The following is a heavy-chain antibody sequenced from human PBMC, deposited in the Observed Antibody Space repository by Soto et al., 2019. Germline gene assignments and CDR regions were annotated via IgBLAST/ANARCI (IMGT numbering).Heavy chain of an antibody. J-gene: IGHJ3*02. CDR1: GFTFSDYY. CDR3: AKVAAPTLGAFDI. V-gene: IGHV3-23*01. CDR2: ISGSGGST. Sequence: GGSLRLSCAASGFTFSDYYMSWVRQAPGKGLEWVSAISGSGGSTYYADSVKGRFTISRDNSKNTLYLQMNSLRAEDTAVYYCAKVAAPTLGAFDIWGQGTMVTVSS. D-gene: IGHD2-15*01.